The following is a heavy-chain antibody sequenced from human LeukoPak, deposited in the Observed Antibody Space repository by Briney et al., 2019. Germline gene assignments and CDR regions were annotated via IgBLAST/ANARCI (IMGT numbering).Heavy chain of an antibody. J-gene: IGHJ4*02. CDR2: IKQDGSEK. D-gene: IGHD6-13*01. V-gene: IGHV3-7*04. CDR3: ARGKQQRVYYFDY. CDR1: GFTFSSYW. Sequence: GGSLRLSCAASGFTFSSYWMSWVRQAPGKGLEWVANIKQDGSEKYYVDSVKGRFTISRDNAKNSLYLQMNSLRAEDTAVYYCARGKQQRVYYFDYWGQGTLVTVSS.